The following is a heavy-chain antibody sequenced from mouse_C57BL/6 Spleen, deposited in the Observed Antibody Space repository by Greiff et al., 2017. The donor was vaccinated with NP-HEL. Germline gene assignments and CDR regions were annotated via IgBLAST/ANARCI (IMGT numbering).Heavy chain of an antibody. CDR1: GYTFTDYE. CDR2: IDPETGGT. Sequence: QVQLKESGAELVRPGASVTLSCKASGYTFTDYEMHWVKQTPVHGLEWIGAIDPETGGTAYNQKFKGKAILTADKSSSTAYMELRSLTSEDSAVYYCTRRVWDYWGQGTTLTVSS. CDR3: TRRVWDY. J-gene: IGHJ2*01. V-gene: IGHV1-15*01.